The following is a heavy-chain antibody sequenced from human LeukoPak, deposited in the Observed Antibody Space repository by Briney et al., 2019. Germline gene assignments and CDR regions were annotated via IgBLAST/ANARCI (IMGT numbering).Heavy chain of an antibody. D-gene: IGHD3-22*01. J-gene: IGHJ6*03. CDR2: INHSGST. CDR3: ARGRGSRLRGWLSPTYYYYMDV. Sequence: SETLSLTCAVYGGSFSGYYWSWIRQPPGKGLEWIGEINHSGSTNYNPSLKSRVTISVDTSKNQFSLKLGSVTAADTAVYHCARGRGSRLRGWLSPTYYYYMDVWGKGTTVTVSS. V-gene: IGHV4-34*01. CDR1: GGSFSGYY.